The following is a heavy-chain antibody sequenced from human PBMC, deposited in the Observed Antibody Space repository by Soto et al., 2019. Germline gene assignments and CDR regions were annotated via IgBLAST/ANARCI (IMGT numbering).Heavy chain of an antibody. J-gene: IGHJ5*02. CDR1: GGSISSYY. Sequence: ASETLSLTCTVSGGSISSYYWSWIRQPPGKGLEWIGYIYYSGSTNYNPSLKSRVTISVDTSKNQFSLKLSSVTAADTAVYYCARVGPALVFDPWGQGTLVTVSS. V-gene: IGHV4-59*01. CDR3: ARVGPALVFDP. D-gene: IGHD3-10*01. CDR2: IYYSGST.